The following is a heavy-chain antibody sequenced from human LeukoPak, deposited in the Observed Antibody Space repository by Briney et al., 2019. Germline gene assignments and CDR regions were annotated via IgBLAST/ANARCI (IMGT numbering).Heavy chain of an antibody. CDR1: GYTFTGYY. D-gene: IGHD2-2*01. CDR2: INPNSGGT. Sequence: ASVKVSCKASGYTFTGYYMHWVRQAPGQGLEWMGWINPNSGGTNYAQKFQGRVTMTRDTSISTAYMELSRLRSDDTAVYYCARTPLYCSSTSCRGGYFDYWGQGTLVTVSS. J-gene: IGHJ4*02. V-gene: IGHV1-2*02. CDR3: ARTPLYCSSTSCRGGYFDY.